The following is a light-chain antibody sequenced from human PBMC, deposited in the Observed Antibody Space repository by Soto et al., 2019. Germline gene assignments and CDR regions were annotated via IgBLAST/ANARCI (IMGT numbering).Light chain of an antibody. CDR2: EAA. J-gene: IGKJ1*01. Sequence: DIQMTQSPSTLSASVGDRVTITCRASQSISSWLAWYQQKPGKAPKLPFYEAASLESGVPSRFSGSGSGTQFPLTISTLQPADFASNYYHHFNNYPLPFGQGTRLHIK. CDR3: HHFNNYPLP. V-gene: IGKV1-5*03. CDR1: QSISSW.